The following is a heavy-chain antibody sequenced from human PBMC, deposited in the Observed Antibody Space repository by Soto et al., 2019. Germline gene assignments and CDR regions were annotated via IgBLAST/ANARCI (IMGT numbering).Heavy chain of an antibody. Sequence: QLQLQESGPGLVKSSETLSLTCTVSGGSISSSSYHWGWIRQPPGKGLEWIGNIYYSGSTYYNPSLKSRVTISVDTSKNHFSLKLSSVTAADTAVYYCARDKDGSGSYGIWGQGTLVTVSS. CDR2: IYYSGST. V-gene: IGHV4-39*02. CDR1: GGSISSSSYH. D-gene: IGHD3-10*01. J-gene: IGHJ4*02. CDR3: ARDKDGSGSYGI.